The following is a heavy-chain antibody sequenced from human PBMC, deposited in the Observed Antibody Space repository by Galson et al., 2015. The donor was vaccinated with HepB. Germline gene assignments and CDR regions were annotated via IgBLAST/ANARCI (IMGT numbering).Heavy chain of an antibody. CDR3: ARQIVVPAAMFSYYYYMDF. CDR2: IYYSGST. J-gene: IGHJ4*02. CDR1: GGSISSSY. Sequence: SETLSLTCTVSGGSISSSYWSWIRQPPGKGLEWIGYIYYSGSTNYNPSLKSRVTISVDTSKNQFSLKLSSVTAADTAVYYCARQIVVPAAMFSYYYYMDFWGQGTLVTVSS. D-gene: IGHD2-2*01. V-gene: IGHV4-59*08.